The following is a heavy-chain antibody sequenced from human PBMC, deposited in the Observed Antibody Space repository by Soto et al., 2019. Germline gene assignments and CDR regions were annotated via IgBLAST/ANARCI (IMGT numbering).Heavy chain of an antibody. V-gene: IGHV4-39*01. Sequence: QLQLQESGPGLAKPSETLSLTCTVSGGSISSSSYYWGWIRQPPGKGLEWIGSIYYSGSTYYNPSLKSRVTISVDTSKNQFSLKLSSVTAADTAVYYCARREIAALDYWGQGTLVTVAS. CDR2: IYYSGST. CDR1: GGSISSSSYY. D-gene: IGHD6-6*01. CDR3: ARREIAALDY. J-gene: IGHJ4*02.